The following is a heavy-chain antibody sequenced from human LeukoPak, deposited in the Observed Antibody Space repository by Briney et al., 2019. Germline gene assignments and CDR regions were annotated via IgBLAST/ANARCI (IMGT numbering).Heavy chain of an antibody. J-gene: IGHJ5*02. V-gene: IGHV1-46*01. Sequence: ASVKVSCKASGYTFTSYYMHWVRQAPGQGLEWMEIINPSGGSTSYAQKFQGRVTMTRDTSTSTVYMELSSLRSEDTAVYYCARDRRVVPAAMPTNWFDPWGQGTLVTVSS. D-gene: IGHD2-2*01. CDR1: GYTFTSYY. CDR2: INPSGGST. CDR3: ARDRRVVPAAMPTNWFDP.